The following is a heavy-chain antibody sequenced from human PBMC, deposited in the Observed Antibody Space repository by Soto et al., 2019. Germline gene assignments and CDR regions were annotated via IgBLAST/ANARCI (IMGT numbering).Heavy chain of an antibody. J-gene: IGHJ6*03. D-gene: IGHD2-15*01. Sequence: GASVEVCSKDCGYRFKSYDRKWVRQANGKGLEWMGWMNPNSGNTGYAQKFQGRVTMTRNTSISTAYMELSSLRSEDTAVYYCVVVAATPGLYYCYYMDVWGKGTTVTVSS. CDR1: GYRFKSYD. V-gene: IGHV1-8*01. CDR2: MNPNSGNT. CDR3: VVVAATPGLYYCYYMDV.